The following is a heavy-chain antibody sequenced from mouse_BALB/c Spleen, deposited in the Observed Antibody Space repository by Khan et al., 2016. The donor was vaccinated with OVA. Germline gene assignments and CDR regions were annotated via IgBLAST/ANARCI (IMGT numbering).Heavy chain of an antibody. CDR1: GFSLTNYG. J-gene: IGHJ4*01. CDR2: IWSDGST. D-gene: IGHD2-10*01. Sequence: QMQLKESGPGLVAPSQSLSITCTTSGFSLTNYGVHWIRQPPGKGLEWLVVIWSDGSTTYNSALKSRLTITKDNSKSQVFLQMNSLQTGDTAIYFCARQPYYHYNIMDYWGQGTSVTVSS. CDR3: ARQPYYHYNIMDY. V-gene: IGHV2-6-1*01.